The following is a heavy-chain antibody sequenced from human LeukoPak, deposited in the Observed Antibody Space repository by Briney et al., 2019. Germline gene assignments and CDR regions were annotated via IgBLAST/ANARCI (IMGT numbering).Heavy chain of an antibody. CDR2: ISSSSSYI. D-gene: IGHD4-17*01. CDR1: GFTFSSYS. V-gene: IGHV3-21*01. J-gene: IGHJ4*02. CDR3: ARDPDDDYGDLFDY. Sequence: PGGSLRLSCAASGFTFSSYSMNWVRRAPGKGLEWVSSISSSSSYIYYADSVKGRFTISRDNAKNSLYLQMNSLRAEDTAVYYCARDPDDDYGDLFDYWGQGTLVTVSS.